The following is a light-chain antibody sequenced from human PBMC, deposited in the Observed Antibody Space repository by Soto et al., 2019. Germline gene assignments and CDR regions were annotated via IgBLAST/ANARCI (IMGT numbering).Light chain of an antibody. CDR3: AQIYTAQWT. Sequence: DIHVTQSPSSLPASLGDRVTITCRASENIKNYLTWYQQKPGKAPKLLIYGASTLKTGVPSRFSGSGSGTDFTFTIGGLQPDDFATYYCAQIYTAQWTFGQGTRV. V-gene: IGKV1-39*01. J-gene: IGKJ1*01. CDR2: GAS. CDR1: ENIKNY.